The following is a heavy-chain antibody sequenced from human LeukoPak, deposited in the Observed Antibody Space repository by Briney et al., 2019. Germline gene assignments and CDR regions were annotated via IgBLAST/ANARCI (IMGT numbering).Heavy chain of an antibody. J-gene: IGHJ4*02. V-gene: IGHV1-18*01. CDR3: ARVDRSGSYYQRAPIDY. CDR2: ISAYNGNT. CDR1: GYTFTSYG. Sequence: GASVKVSCKASGYTFTSYGISWVRQAPGQGLEWMGWISAYNGNTNYAQKLQGRVAMTTDTPTSTAYMELRSLRSDDTAVYYCARVDRSGSYYQRAPIDYWGQGTLVTVSS. D-gene: IGHD1-26*01.